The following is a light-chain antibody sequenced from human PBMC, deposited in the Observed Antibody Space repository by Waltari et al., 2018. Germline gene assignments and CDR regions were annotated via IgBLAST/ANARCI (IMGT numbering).Light chain of an antibody. J-gene: IGLJ3*02. CDR1: SSDVGGYNY. CDR3: SSYTSSSTLGV. V-gene: IGLV2-14*01. Sequence: QSALTQPASVSGSPGQSITISCPGTSSDVGGYNYVSWYQQHPGKAPNLMIYDVSNRPSGVSNRFSGSKSGNTASLTISGLQAEDEADYYCSSYTSSSTLGVFGGGTKLTVL. CDR2: DVS.